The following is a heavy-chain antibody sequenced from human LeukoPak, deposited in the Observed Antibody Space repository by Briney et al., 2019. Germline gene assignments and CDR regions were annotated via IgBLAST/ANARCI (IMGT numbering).Heavy chain of an antibody. CDR1: GYTFTNYA. V-gene: IGHV1-3*01. J-gene: IGHJ4*02. D-gene: IGHD3-22*01. CDR2: IIGGNGNT. CDR3: ARGYYDSSDYFLLDY. Sequence: ASVKVSCKASGYTFTNYALHWVRQAPGQRLEWIGWIIGGNGNTKYSQKFQGRVTITRDTSASTAYMELSSLRSEDTAVYYCARGYYDSSDYFLLDYWGQGTLVTVSS.